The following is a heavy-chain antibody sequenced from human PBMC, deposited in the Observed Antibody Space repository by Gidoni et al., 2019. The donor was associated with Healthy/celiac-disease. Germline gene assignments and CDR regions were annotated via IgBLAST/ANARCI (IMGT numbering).Heavy chain of an antibody. V-gene: IGHV3-9*01. CDR2: ISWNSGSI. J-gene: IGHJ4*02. D-gene: IGHD6-6*01. CDR1: GFTFDDYA. Sequence: EVQLVESGGGLVQPGRSLRRSCAASGFTFDDYAMHWVRQAPGKGLEWVSGISWNSGSIGYADSVKGRFTISRDNAKNSLYLQMNSLRAEDTALYYCAKDMGYSSSIALDYWGQGTLVTVSS. CDR3: AKDMGYSSSIALDY.